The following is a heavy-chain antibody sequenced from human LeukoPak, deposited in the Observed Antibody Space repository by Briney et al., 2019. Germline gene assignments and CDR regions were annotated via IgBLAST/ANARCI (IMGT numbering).Heavy chain of an antibody. D-gene: IGHD3-3*01. CDR1: GFTFDDYG. CDR2: INWNGGST. J-gene: IGHJ4*02. V-gene: IGHV3-20*04. CDR3: ARGSFWSGSPDFDY. Sequence: GGSLRLSCAASGFTFDDYGMSWVRQAPGKGLEWVSGINWNGGSTGYADSVKGRFTISRDNAKSSLYLQMNSLRAEDTALYYCARGSFWSGSPDFDYWGQGTLVTVSS.